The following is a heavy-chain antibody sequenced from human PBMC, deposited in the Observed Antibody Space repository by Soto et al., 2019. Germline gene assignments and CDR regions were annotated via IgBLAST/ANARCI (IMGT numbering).Heavy chain of an antibody. V-gene: IGHV3-21*06. Sequence: EIQLVESGGDLVKSGGSLRLSCAASGFAFSSYTMNWVRQAPGKGLEWISSISNGGDSTHYADSVKGRFTVTRDSAKNSMFLQMHSLRVEDTAVYYCARDVSLLVILDSWGQGTLVTVSS. CDR1: GFAFSSYT. CDR2: ISNGGDST. D-gene: IGHD2-15*01. CDR3: ARDVSLLVILDS. J-gene: IGHJ5*02.